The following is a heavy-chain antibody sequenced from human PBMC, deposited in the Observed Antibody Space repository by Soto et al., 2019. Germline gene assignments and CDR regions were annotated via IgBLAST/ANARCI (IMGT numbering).Heavy chain of an antibody. V-gene: IGHV3-30-3*01. J-gene: IGHJ4*02. Sequence: PGGSLRLSCAASGFTFSSYAIYWVRQAPGKGLEWVAVISYDGSNKYYADSVKGRFTISRDNSKNTLYLQMNSLGAEDTAVYYCARASGGNSAVYWGQGTLVTVSS. D-gene: IGHD2-15*01. CDR1: GFTFSSYA. CDR3: ARASGGNSAVY. CDR2: ISYDGSNK.